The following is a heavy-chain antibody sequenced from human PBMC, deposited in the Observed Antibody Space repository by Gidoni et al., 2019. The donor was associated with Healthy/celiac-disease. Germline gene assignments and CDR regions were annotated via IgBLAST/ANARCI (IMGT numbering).Heavy chain of an antibody. CDR2: ISAGGGTT. CDR3: VKNADTAIYYSMDV. D-gene: IGHD2-21*02. Sequence: EVQLLESGGGLVQPGGSLRLSCAASGFTFHSYAMGWVRQAPGKGLEWVSGISAGGGTTYYADSVKGRFTISRDKSKNTLYLQVSSLRTEDTAVYYCVKNADTAIYYSMDVWGQGTTVTVSS. J-gene: IGHJ6*02. V-gene: IGHV3-23*01. CDR1: GFTFHSYA.